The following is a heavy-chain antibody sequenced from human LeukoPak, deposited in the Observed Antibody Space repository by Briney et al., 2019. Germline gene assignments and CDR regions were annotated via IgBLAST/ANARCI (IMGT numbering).Heavy chain of an antibody. V-gene: IGHV4-30-2*01. J-gene: IGHJ4*02. CDR2: IFHTGHT. Sequence: PSETLSLTCAVSGGSISSGDFPWSWIRQPPGKALEWNGYIFHTGHTSYNPSLKSRVTISVDMSKNQLSLRLTSVTAADTAVYYCARGFYGAGSHFDYWGQGALVTVSS. D-gene: IGHD3-10*01. CDR3: ARGFYGAGSHFDY. CDR1: GGSISSGDFP.